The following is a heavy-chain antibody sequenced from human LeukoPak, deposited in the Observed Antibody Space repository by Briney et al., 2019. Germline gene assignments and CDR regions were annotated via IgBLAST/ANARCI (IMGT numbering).Heavy chain of an antibody. CDR2: IAAYNNKT. V-gene: IGHV1-18*01. D-gene: IGHD5-12*01. Sequence: ASVKVSCKTSGYNFARYGVTWVRQAPGRGLEWVGWIAAYNNKTDYAQKVQERVILTTDISTSTAYMELRNLRYDDTAVYYCVRVGSVVATISNYWGQGTLVLVSS. CDR3: VRVGSVVATISNY. CDR1: GYNFARYG. J-gene: IGHJ4*02.